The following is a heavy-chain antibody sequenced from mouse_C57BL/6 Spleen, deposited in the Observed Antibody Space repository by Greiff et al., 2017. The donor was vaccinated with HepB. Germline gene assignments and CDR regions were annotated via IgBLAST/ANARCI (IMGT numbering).Heavy chain of an antibody. Sequence: EVQLQQSGPELVKPGASVKISCKASGYTFTDYYMNWVKQSHGKSLEWIGDINPNNGGTSYNQKFKGKATLTVDKSSSTAYMELRSLTSEDSAVYYCARGGSNYGGMDYWGQGTSVTVSS. D-gene: IGHD2-5*01. V-gene: IGHV1-26*01. CDR1: GYTFTDYY. CDR2: INPNNGGT. CDR3: ARGGSNYGGMDY. J-gene: IGHJ4*01.